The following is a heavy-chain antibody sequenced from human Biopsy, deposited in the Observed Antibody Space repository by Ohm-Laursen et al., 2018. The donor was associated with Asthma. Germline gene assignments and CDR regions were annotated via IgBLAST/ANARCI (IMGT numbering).Heavy chain of an antibody. CDR3: AKERYYDFWSGYPI. CDR1: GFSFNSYG. D-gene: IGHD3-3*01. V-gene: IGHV3-30*18. Sequence: SSLRLSCAAIGFSFNSYGMHWVRQAPGKGLEGVAVMSFDGRQTYYADSVKGRFTISRDNSKNTLYLQMNSLRAEDTAVYYCAKERYYDFWSGYPIWGQGTMVTVSS. J-gene: IGHJ3*02. CDR2: MSFDGRQT.